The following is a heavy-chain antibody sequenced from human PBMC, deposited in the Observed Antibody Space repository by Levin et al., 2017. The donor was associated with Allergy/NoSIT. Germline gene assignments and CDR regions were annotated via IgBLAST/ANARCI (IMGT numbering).Heavy chain of an antibody. V-gene: IGHV3-33*01. CDR3: ARPKEQLMWYFGY. Sequence: PGGSLRLSCAASGFTFSSYGMHWVRQAPGKGLEWVAAIWYDGSNGYYADSVRGRFTISRDNSKNTLYLQMNSLRVEDTAVYYCARPKEQLMWYFGYWGQGTLVTVSS. CDR2: IWYDGSNG. CDR1: GFTFSSYG. D-gene: IGHD6-13*01. J-gene: IGHJ4*02.